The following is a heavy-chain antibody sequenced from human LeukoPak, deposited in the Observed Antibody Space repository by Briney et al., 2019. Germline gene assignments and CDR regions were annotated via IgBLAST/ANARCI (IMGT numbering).Heavy chain of an antibody. D-gene: IGHD4-17*01. CDR1: GFTFSYFW. CDR3: ARDFDGPRASDY. V-gene: IGHV3-74*01. Sequence: SLRLSCAASGFTFSYFWMHWFRQTPGKGLVWVSCINTDGSYSTYADSVKGRFTISRDNVRNTLYLQMNSLRAEDSAVYYCARDFDGPRASDYWGQGISVTVSS. CDR2: INTDGSYS. J-gene: IGHJ4*02.